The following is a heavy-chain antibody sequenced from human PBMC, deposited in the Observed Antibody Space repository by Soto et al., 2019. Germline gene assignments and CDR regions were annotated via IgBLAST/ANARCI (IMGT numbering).Heavy chain of an antibody. CDR1: GFTSSTYW. Sequence: VQLVESGGGLVQPGGSLRLSCAASGFTSSTYWMTWVRQPPGKGLEWVANMDQDGSETYYVDSVRGRFTVSRDNAKNSLYLQMNSLRVEDTAVYYCVCGGNFFIYWGQGTLVTVSP. CDR2: MDQDGSET. D-gene: IGHD3-16*01. J-gene: IGHJ4*02. CDR3: VCGGNFFIY. V-gene: IGHV3-7*01.